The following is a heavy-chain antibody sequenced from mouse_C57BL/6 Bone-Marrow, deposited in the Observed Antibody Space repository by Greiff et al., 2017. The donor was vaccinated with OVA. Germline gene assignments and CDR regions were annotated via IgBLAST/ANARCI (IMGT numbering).Heavy chain of an antibody. CDR3: ARDSYAMEY. Sequence: VQLQQSGPVLVKPGASVKMSCKASGYTFTDYYMNWVKQSHGKSLEWIGVINPYNGGTSYNQKFKGKATLTVDKSSSTAYMELNSLTSEDSAVYYCARDSYAMEYWGQGTSVTDSS. V-gene: IGHV1-19*01. CDR1: GYTFTDYY. J-gene: IGHJ4*01. CDR2: INPYNGGT.